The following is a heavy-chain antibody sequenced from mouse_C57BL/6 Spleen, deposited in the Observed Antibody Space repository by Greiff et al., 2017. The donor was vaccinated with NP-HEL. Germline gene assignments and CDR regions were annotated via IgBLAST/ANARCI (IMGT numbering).Heavy chain of an antibody. Sequence: QVQLQQPGAELVKPGASVKLSCKASGYTFTSYWMHWVKQRPGQGLEWIGMIHPNSGSTNYNEKFKSKATLTVEKSSSTAYMQLSSLTSEDSAVYYCARGHGSSYGYFDVWGTGTTVTVSS. D-gene: IGHD1-1*01. CDR3: ARGHGSSYGYFDV. CDR1: GYTFTSYW. J-gene: IGHJ1*03. V-gene: IGHV1-64*01. CDR2: IHPNSGST.